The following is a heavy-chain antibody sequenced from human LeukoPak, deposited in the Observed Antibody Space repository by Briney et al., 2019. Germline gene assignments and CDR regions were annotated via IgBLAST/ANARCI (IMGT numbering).Heavy chain of an antibody. D-gene: IGHD2-2*02. CDR2: ISYDGSNK. CDR3: ARAALEYQLLYQYFQH. J-gene: IGHJ1*01. V-gene: IGHV3-30*01. Sequence: GRSLRLSWAVARFTFSSYAMHWVRQAAGKGLEWVAVISYDGSNKYYADSVKGRFTISRDNSKNTLYLQMNSLRAEDTAVYYCARAALEYQLLYQYFQHWGQGTLVTVSS. CDR1: RFTFSSYA.